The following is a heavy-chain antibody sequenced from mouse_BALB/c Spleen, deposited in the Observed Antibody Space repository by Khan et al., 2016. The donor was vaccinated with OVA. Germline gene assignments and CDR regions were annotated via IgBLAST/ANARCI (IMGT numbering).Heavy chain of an antibody. CDR3: TSGGYGAFDY. V-gene: IGHV5-4*02. Sequence: EVELVESGGGLVKPGGSLKLSCAASGFTFSDYYMYWVRQTPEKRLEWVATISDGGGCTYFPDRVEGRFTISRDNAKNNLYLQLISLKSEDTAMYYCTSGGYGAFDYWGQGTPVTVSS. CDR1: GFTFSDYY. CDR2: ISDGGGCT. J-gene: IGHJ3*01. D-gene: IGHD2-14*01.